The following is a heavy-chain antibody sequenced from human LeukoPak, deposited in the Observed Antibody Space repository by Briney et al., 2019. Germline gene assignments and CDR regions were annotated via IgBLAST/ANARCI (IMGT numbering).Heavy chain of an antibody. V-gene: IGHV3-74*01. J-gene: IGHJ5*02. CDR3: ARGYNWFDP. CDR2: INSDGSST. Sequence: GGSLRLSCAASGFTCSSYAMHWVRQAPGNGLVRVSRINSDGSSTSYADSVKGRFTISRDNAKNTLYLQMNRLSAEDTAVYYCARGYNWFDPWGQGTLVTVSS. CDR1: GFTCSSYA.